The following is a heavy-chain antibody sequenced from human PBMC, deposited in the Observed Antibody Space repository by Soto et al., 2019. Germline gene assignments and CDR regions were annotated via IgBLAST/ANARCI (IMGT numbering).Heavy chain of an antibody. J-gene: IGHJ4*02. CDR2: ISAYNGDT. CDR3: ARDWSRYYDNSGLTWFY. CDR1: GYTFRSYG. Sequence: ASVKVSCKASGYTFRSYGISCVRQAPGQGLEWVGWISAYNGDTHYAPKFQDRITLTTETSTDTAYMELRSLRLDDTAVYYCARDWSRYYDNSGLTWFYWGQGSLVTVSS. D-gene: IGHD3-22*01. V-gene: IGHV1-18*04.